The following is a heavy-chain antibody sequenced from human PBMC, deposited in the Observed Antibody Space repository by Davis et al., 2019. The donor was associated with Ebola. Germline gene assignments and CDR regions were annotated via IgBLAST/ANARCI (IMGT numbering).Heavy chain of an antibody. CDR2: IYPGDSDT. J-gene: IGHJ6*02. CDR1: GYSFTSYW. D-gene: IGHD6-19*01. CDR3: ARGDAVAGTSYYYYGMDV. Sequence: GESLKISCKGSGYSFTSYWIGWVRQLPGKGLEWMGIIYPGDSDTRYSPSFQGQVTSSADKSISPAYLQWSSLKASDTAMYYCARGDAVAGTSYYYYGMDVWGQGTTVTVSS. V-gene: IGHV5-51*01.